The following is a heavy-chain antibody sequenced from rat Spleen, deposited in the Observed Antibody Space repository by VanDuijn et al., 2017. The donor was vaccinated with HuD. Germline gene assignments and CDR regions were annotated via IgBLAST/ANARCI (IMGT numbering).Heavy chain of an antibody. Sequence: EVQLVESGGGVVQPGGSLKLSCAASGFTFSYYGMAWVRQTPTKGLEWVASISTGGGDTYYRDSVKGRFAISRDNAKNTPYLQMDSLRSEDTATYYCARHRITITGGYFDYWGHGVMVTVSS. J-gene: IGHJ2*01. V-gene: IGHV5S14*01. CDR3: ARHRITITGGYFDY. D-gene: IGHD1-2*01. CDR1: GFTFSYYG. CDR2: ISTGGGDT.